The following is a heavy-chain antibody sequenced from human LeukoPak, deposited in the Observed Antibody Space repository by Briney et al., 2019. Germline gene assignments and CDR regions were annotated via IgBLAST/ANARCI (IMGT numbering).Heavy chain of an antibody. V-gene: IGHV3-23*01. CDR1: GFTFSSYG. D-gene: IGHD1-26*01. CDR3: AKHSGSYFIYYIDS. CDR2: ISGSGYNT. J-gene: IGHJ4*02. Sequence: GGSLRLSCAASGFTFSSYGMSWVRQAPGKGREWVSTISGSGYNTYYADSVKGRFTISRDNSANTLYLQMNSLRAEDTALYYCAKHSGSYFIYYIDSWGQGTLVTVSS.